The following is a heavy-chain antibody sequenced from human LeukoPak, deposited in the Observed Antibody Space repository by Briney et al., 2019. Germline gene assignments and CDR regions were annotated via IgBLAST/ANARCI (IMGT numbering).Heavy chain of an antibody. V-gene: IGHV3-23*01. CDR1: GFTFSSYA. CDR2: ISGSGGST. CDR3: AKCFGSAAGMDYYYYYYMDV. D-gene: IGHD6-13*01. Sequence: GGSLRLSCAASGFTFSSYAMSWVRQAPGKGLEWVSAISGSGGSTYYADSVKGRFTISRDNSKNTLYLQMNSLRAEDTAVYYCAKCFGSAAGMDYYYYYYMDVWGKGTTVTISS. J-gene: IGHJ6*03.